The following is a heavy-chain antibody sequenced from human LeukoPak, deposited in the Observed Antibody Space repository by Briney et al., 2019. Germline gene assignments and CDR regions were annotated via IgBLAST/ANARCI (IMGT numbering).Heavy chain of an antibody. V-gene: IGHV4-38-2*02. D-gene: IGHD2-2*01. J-gene: IGHJ5*02. CDR1: GYSISSGNY. CDR2: IHHSGNT. Sequence: PSETLSLTCTVSGYSISSGNYWGWIRQPPGEGLEWIGSIHHSGNTHYSPSLRSRITISVDTSNNRFSLNLRSVTAADTAVYYCARINYCSTIKCPGWFDPWGPGTLVTVSS. CDR3: ARINYCSTIKCPGWFDP.